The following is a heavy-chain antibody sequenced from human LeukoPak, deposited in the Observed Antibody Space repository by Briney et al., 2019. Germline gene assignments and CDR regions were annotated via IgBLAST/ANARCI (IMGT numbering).Heavy chain of an antibody. CDR1: GGSISSYY. D-gene: IGHD2-2*01. J-gene: IGHJ4*02. CDR2: IYYSGST. CDR3: ARGGYCSSTSCSSYFDY. V-gene: IGHV4-59*01. Sequence: SETLSLTCTVSGGSISSYYWSWIRQPPGKGLEWIGYIYYSGSTNYNPSLKSRVTISVDTSKNQFSLKLSSVTAADTAVYYCARGGYCSSTSCSSYFDYWGQGTLVTVSS.